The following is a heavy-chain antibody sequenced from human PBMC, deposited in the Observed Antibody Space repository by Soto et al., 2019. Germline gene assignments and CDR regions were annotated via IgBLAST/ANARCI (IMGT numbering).Heavy chain of an antibody. V-gene: IGHV4-39*01. CDR2: VYYRGRS. Sequence: SETLSLTCTVSGGSVTNSSYYWGWIRQSPGKGLEWIGSVYYRGRSYSKSSVKSRVTISVDTSKNRFSLSLNSVTASDTAVYFCVSQRTTVPTQAYFDYWGPGDLVTVSA. CDR3: VSQRTTVPTQAYFDY. J-gene: IGHJ4*02. CDR1: GGSVTNSSYY. D-gene: IGHD4-17*01.